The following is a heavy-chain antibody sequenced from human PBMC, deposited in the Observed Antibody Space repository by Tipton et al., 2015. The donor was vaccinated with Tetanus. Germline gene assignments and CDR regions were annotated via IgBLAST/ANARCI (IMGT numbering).Heavy chain of an antibody. CDR2: IYPGDSDT. CDR1: GYFFDTHW. CDR3: ARHFGEMLYAPFRFDP. D-gene: IGHD3-3*01. J-gene: IGHJ5*02. V-gene: IGHV5-51*01. Sequence: QLVQCGAEMRKSGESLKISCKTSGYFFDTHWIAWVRQMPGKGLEWMGIIYPGDSDTRYSPSFQGQVTMSVDRSTATAYLQWGSLNASDTAIYYCARHFGEMLYAPFRFDPWGQGTLVTVSS.